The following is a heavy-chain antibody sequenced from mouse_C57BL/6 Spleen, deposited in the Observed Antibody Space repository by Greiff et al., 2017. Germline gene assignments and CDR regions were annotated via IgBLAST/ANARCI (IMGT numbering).Heavy chain of an antibody. D-gene: IGHD3-3*01. CDR3: ARWGDGYYFDY. Sequence: VQLQQPGAELVRPGSSVKLSCKASGYTFTSYWMDWVKQRPGQGLEWIGNIYPSDSETHYNQKFKDKATLTVDKSSSTAYMQLSILTSEDSAVYYGARWGDGYYFDYWGQGTTLTVSS. J-gene: IGHJ2*01. V-gene: IGHV1-61*01. CDR1: GYTFTSYW. CDR2: IYPSDSET.